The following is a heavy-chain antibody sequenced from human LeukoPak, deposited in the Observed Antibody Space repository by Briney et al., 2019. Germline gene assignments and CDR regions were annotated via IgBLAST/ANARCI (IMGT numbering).Heavy chain of an antibody. CDR1: GYTFTSYY. CDR2: INPSGGST. Sequence: GASVKVSCKASGYTFTSYYMHWVRQAPGQGLEWMGIINPSGGSTSYAQKFQGRVTMTRDTSTSTVYMELRSLRSDDTAVYYCATGGSNWNYQYYFEYWGQGTLVTVSS. D-gene: IGHD1-7*01. V-gene: IGHV1-46*01. CDR3: ATGGSNWNYQYYFEY. J-gene: IGHJ4*02.